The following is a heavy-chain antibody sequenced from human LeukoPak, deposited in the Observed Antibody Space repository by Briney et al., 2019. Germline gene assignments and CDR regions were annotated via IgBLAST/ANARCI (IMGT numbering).Heavy chain of an antibody. D-gene: IGHD3-10*01. J-gene: IGHJ4*02. CDR2: ISPNGNTI. CDR3: ARDLDTPVGGY. CDR1: GFTFSDRY. Sequence: PGGSLRLSCGAAGFTFSDRYMSWIRQAPGKGMEWVAYISPNGNTIHYADSVKGRFTISRDNSKNTLYLQMNSLRAEDKAVYYCARDLDTPVGGYWGQGTLVTVSS. V-gene: IGHV3-11*04.